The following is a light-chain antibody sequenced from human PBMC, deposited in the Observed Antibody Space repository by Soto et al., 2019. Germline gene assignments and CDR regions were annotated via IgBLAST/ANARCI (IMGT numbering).Light chain of an antibody. V-gene: IGKV3-15*01. Sequence: DIVMTQSPATLSVSLGERVTLSCRASQSVFSSLAWYQQKPGQAPRLLIYDAATRPIGIPARFSGSRSGTDFTLTISSLPAEDFAVYYCQLNHSWPAFGRGTRVEIK. CDR3: QLNHSWPA. J-gene: IGKJ4*02. CDR2: DAA. CDR1: QSVFSS.